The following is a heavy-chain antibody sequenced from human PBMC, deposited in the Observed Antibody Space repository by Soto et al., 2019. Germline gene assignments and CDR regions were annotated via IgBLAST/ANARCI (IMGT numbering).Heavy chain of an antibody. Sequence: QVQLVQSGAEVKKPGSSVKVSCKASGGTFSSYAISWVRQAPGQGLEWMGGIIPIFGTANYAQKFQGRVTVTADESMGTGYIWLSSRRCEDPAGYYCARDGGIVGVRAAGWFDHWGQGTLVTV. J-gene: IGHJ5*02. CDR1: GGTFSSYA. CDR3: ARDGGIVGVRAAGWFDH. D-gene: IGHD1-26*01. CDR2: IIPIFGTA. V-gene: IGHV1-69*12.